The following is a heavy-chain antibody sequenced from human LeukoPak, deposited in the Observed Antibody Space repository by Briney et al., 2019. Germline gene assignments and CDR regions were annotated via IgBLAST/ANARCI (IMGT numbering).Heavy chain of an antibody. J-gene: IGHJ4*02. Sequence: GGSLRLSCAASGFTFSSYAMSWVRQAPGKGLEWVSAISGSGGSTYYADSVKGRFTISRDNSKNTLYLQMNSLRAEDTAVYYCARDEGVVNSNPSFDYWGQGTLVTVSS. CDR1: GFTFSSYA. D-gene: IGHD3-22*01. CDR3: ARDEGVVNSNPSFDY. V-gene: IGHV3-23*01. CDR2: ISGSGGST.